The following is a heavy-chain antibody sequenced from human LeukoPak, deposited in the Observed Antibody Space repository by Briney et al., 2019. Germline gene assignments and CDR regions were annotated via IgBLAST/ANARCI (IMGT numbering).Heavy chain of an antibody. Sequence: SVKVSCKASGGTFSSYAISWVRQAPGQGLEWRGGIIPILGIANYAQKFQGRVTITADKSTSTAYMELSSLRSEDTAVYYCAREGYGDYGHFDYWGKGTTVTVSS. CDR1: GGTFSSYA. D-gene: IGHD4-17*01. J-gene: IGHJ4*03. V-gene: IGHV1-69*04. CDR2: IIPILGIA. CDR3: AREGYGDYGHFDY.